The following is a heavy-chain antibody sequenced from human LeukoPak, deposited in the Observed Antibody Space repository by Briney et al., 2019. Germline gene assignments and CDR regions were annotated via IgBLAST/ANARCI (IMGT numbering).Heavy chain of an antibody. CDR1: GGTLSSYA. D-gene: IGHD3-16*01. J-gene: IGHJ3*02. CDR2: IIPIFGTA. V-gene: IGHV1-69*05. CDR3: ARDGASAFDI. Sequence: ASVKVSCKASGGTLSSYAISWVRQAPGQGLEWMGGIIPIFGTANYAQKFQGRVTMTRDTSTSTVYMELSSLRSEDTAVYYCARDGASAFDIWGQGTMVTVSS.